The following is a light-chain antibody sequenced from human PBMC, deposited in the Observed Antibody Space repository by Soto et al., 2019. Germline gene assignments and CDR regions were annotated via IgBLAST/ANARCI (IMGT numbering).Light chain of an antibody. V-gene: IGKV3-11*01. CDR1: QSVSSY. Sequence: EIVLTQSPTTLSLSPGQRPTLSYRASQSVSSYLAWYQQKPDQAPRLIXYDASNRATGIPARFSGSGSGTDLTLTISSLETEDFAVYYCQQRSNWPPWTFGQGTKVDIK. CDR2: DAS. J-gene: IGKJ1*01. CDR3: QQRSNWPPWT.